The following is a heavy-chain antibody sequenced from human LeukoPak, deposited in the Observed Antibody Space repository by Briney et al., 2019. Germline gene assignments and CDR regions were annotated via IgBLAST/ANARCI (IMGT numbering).Heavy chain of an antibody. CDR2: ISSSSSTI. Sequence: PGGSLRLSCAASGFTFSSYAMSWVRQAPGRGLEWVSYISSSSSTIYYADSVRGRFTISRDNAKNSLYLQMNSLRAGDTAVYYCARVDSSGWSDFDYWGQGTLVTVSS. CDR3: ARVDSSGWSDFDY. V-gene: IGHV3-48*01. D-gene: IGHD6-19*01. J-gene: IGHJ4*02. CDR1: GFTFSSYA.